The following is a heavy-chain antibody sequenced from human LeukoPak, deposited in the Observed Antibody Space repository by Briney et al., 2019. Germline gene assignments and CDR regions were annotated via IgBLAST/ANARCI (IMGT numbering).Heavy chain of an antibody. CDR3: ARGWLEQLFDS. CDR2: IYYSGST. J-gene: IGHJ4*02. Sequence: ASETLSLTCTVSGYSISSGYYWGWIRQPPGKGLEWIGNIYYSGSTNYNPSLKSRVTISVDTSKNEFSLNLNSVTAADTAVYYCARGWLEQLFDSWGQGPWSPSPQ. CDR1: GYSISSGYY. D-gene: IGHD5-24*01. V-gene: IGHV4-38-2*02.